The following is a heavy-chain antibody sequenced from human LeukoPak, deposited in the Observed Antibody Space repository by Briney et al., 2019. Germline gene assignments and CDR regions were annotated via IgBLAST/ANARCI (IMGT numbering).Heavy chain of an antibody. CDR1: GYTFTSYG. J-gene: IGHJ3*02. Sequence: GASVKVSCKASGYTFTSYGISWVRQAPGQGLEWMGWISAYNGNTNYAQKFQGRVTITRNTSISTAYMELSSLRSEDTAVYYCARGRDVRAYYYDSSGYEDAFDIWGQGTMVTVSS. D-gene: IGHD3-22*01. CDR3: ARGRDVRAYYYDSSGYEDAFDI. V-gene: IGHV1-18*01. CDR2: ISAYNGNT.